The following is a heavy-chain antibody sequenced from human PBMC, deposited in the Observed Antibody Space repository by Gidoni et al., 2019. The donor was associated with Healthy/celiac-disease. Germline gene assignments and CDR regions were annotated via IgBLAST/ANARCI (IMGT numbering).Heavy chain of an antibody. J-gene: IGHJ4*02. V-gene: IGHV3-11*04. D-gene: IGHD5-18*01. Sequence: LEWVSYISSSGSTIYYADSVKGRFTISRDNAKNSLYLQMNSLRAEDTAVYYCARGGIQLAYWGQGTLVTVSS. CDR2: ISSSGSTI. CDR3: ARGGIQLAY.